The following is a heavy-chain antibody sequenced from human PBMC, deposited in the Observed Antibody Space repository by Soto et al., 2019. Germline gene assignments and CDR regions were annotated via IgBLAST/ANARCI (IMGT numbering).Heavy chain of an antibody. CDR3: ARGVGCSGGSCYSKNWFDP. CDR1: GYSFTSYD. J-gene: IGHJ5*02. V-gene: IGHV1-8*01. D-gene: IGHD2-15*01. CDR2: MNPNSGNT. Sequence: APVKVSWKASGYSFTSYDINWVRQATGQGLEWMGWMNPNSGNTGYAQKFQGRVTMTRNTSISTAYMELSSLRSEDTAVYFCARGVGCSGGSCYSKNWFDPWGQGTLVTVSS.